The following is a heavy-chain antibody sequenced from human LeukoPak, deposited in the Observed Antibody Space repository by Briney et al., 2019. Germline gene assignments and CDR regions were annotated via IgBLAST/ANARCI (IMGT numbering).Heavy chain of an antibody. CDR2: ISGSGGST. D-gene: IGHD1-26*01. Sequence: GGSLRLSCAASGFTFSSYAMSWVLQAPGKGLEWVSAISGSGGSTYYADSVKGRFTISRDNSKNTLYLQMNSLRAEDTAVYYCAKDQGYSGSYYDAFDIWGQGTMVTVSS. CDR1: GFTFSSYA. CDR3: AKDQGYSGSYYDAFDI. J-gene: IGHJ3*02. V-gene: IGHV3-23*01.